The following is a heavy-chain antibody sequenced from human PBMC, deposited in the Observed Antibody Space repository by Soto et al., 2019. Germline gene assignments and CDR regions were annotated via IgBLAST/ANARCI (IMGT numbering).Heavy chain of an antibody. V-gene: IGHV1-69*02. J-gene: IGHJ2*01. Sequence: QVQLVQSGAEVKKPGSSVKVSCKASGGTFSSYTISWVRQAPGQGLEWMGRIIPILGIANYAQKFQGRVTXTXXKSTSTAYMELSSLRSEDTAVYYCAPIGGGWYFDLWGRGTLVTVSS. CDR3: APIGGGWYFDL. CDR2: IIPILGIA. CDR1: GGTFSSYT. D-gene: IGHD3-16*01.